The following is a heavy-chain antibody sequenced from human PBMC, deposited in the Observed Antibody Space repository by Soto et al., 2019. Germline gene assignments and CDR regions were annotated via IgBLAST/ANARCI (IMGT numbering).Heavy chain of an antibody. V-gene: IGHV4-30-4*01. Sequence: PSETLSLTCCVSGGSISSGYYYWSGIRQPPGKGLEWIGNIYYSGSTYYNPSLKSRVTISLDTSKKQFSLKLSSVTAADTAVFYCASHHRWSNHYYGIDVWGQGTTVTVS. CDR2: IYYSGST. D-gene: IGHD2-15*01. J-gene: IGHJ6*02. CDR3: ASHHRWSNHYYGIDV. CDR1: GGSISSGYYY.